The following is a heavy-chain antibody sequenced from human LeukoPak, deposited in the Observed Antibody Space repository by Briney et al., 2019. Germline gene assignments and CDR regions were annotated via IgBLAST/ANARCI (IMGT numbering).Heavy chain of an antibody. CDR3: ARHDYYDSFMDV. J-gene: IGHJ6*03. CDR2: INHSGST. V-gene: IGHV4-34*01. D-gene: IGHD3-22*01. Sequence: RASETLSLTCAVYGGSFSGYYWSWIRQPPGKGLEWIGEINHSGSTNYNPSLKSRVTISADTSKNQFSLKLSSVTAADTAVYYCARHDYYDSFMDVWGKGTTVTISS. CDR1: GGSFSGYY.